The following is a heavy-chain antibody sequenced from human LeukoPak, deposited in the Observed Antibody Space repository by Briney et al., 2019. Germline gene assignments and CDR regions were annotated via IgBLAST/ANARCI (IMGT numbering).Heavy chain of an antibody. CDR1: GGSISGFY. V-gene: IGHV4-59*08. CDR3: ARRRHGGGAFDI. Sequence: SETLSLTCTVSGGSISGFYWSWIRQPPGKGLEWIGYIYYSGSTNYNPSLKSRVTISVDTSKNQFSLKLSSVTAADTAVYYCARRRHGGGAFDIWGQGTMVTVSS. J-gene: IGHJ3*02. CDR2: IYYSGST.